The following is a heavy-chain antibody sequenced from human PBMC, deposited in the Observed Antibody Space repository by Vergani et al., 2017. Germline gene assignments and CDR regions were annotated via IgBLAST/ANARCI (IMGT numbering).Heavy chain of an antibody. CDR3: ANLPDYYYDSSGYYPVSDY. D-gene: IGHD3-22*01. Sequence: QVQLVESGGGVVQPGRSLRLSCTPSSFKLGDYGMHWVRPAPGRGLEWVSMTWYEGNNKYYADSVKGRFTISKDISKNTLYLQMNSLRAEDTAVYYCANLPDYYYDSSGYYPVSDYWGQGTLVTVSS. V-gene: IGHV3-33*06. CDR1: SFKLGDYG. CDR2: TWYEGNNK. J-gene: IGHJ4*02.